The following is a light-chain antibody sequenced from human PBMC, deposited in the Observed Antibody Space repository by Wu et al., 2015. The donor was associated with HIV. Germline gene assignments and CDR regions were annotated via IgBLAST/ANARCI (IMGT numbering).Light chain of an antibody. CDR1: QRVSTF. Sequence: DIVLTQSPATLSLSPGGRATLSCRASQRVSTFVAWYQHRPGQAPRLVIYGASNRATGIPARFSGSGSETDFTLTISSLEPEDFAVYYCQQRSNWPYTFGQGTQRWRSN. CDR2: GAS. CDR3: QQRSNWPYT. V-gene: IGKV3-11*01. J-gene: IGKJ2*01.